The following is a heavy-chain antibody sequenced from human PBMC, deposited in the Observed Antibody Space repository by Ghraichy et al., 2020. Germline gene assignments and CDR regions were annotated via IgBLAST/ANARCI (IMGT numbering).Heavy chain of an antibody. CDR1: GFIFNNYW. CDR2: INQDGSEN. CDR3: ARGRTWSDP. Sequence: GGSLRLSCAASGFIFNNYWMSWVRQAPGRGLEWVANINQDGSENYYVDSVKGRFTISRDNTKNSLSLQMNSLRGEDTAGYYCARGRTWSDPWGQGTLVTVSS. V-gene: IGHV3-7*01. J-gene: IGHJ5*02.